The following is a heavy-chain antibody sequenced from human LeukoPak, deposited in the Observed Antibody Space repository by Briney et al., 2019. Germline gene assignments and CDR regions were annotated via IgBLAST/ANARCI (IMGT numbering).Heavy chain of an antibody. CDR3: AREPTGTTAYYYGMDV. D-gene: IGHD1-1*01. CDR1: GFTFSDYY. CDR2: ISISSSYT. V-gene: IGHV3-11*06. Sequence: PGGSLRLSCAASGFTFSDYYMSWIRQAPGKGLEWVSYISISSSYTNYADSVKGRFTISRDNAKNSLYLQMNSLRAEDTAVYYCAREPTGTTAYYYGMDVWGQGTTVTVSS. J-gene: IGHJ6*02.